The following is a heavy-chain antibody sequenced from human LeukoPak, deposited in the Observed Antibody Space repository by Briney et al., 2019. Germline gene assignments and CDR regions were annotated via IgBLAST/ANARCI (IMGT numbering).Heavy chain of an antibody. CDR1: GFTFSNYA. D-gene: IGHD6-19*01. Sequence: GGSLRLSCAASGFTFSNYAMSWVRQAPGKGLEWVSAISGSGGSTYYADSVKGRFTISRDNSKNTLYLQMNSLRAEDTAVYYCAKGGSGWYPGDYGMDVWGQGTTVTVSS. CDR2: ISGSGGST. CDR3: AKGGSGWYPGDYGMDV. J-gene: IGHJ6*02. V-gene: IGHV3-23*01.